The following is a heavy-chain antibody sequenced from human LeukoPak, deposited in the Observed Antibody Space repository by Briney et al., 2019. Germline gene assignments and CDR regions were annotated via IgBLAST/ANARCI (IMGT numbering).Heavy chain of an antibody. CDR3: AREGVYSNGPFDY. CDR2: ISHDGNNK. J-gene: IGHJ4*02. CDR1: GFTFSSYA. V-gene: IGHV3-30-3*01. D-gene: IGHD5-18*01. Sequence: PGGSLRLSCAASGFTFSSYAMHWVRQAPGKGREWVAVISHDGNNKYNADSVKGRFTISRDNSKNTLYLQTNSLRAEDTAVYYCAREGVYSNGPFDYWGQGTRVTVSS.